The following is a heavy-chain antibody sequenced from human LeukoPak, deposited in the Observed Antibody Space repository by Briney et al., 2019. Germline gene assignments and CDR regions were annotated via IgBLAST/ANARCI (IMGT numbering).Heavy chain of an antibody. D-gene: IGHD2-8*02. V-gene: IGHV3-23*01. CDR2: VSSSGDSK. CDR3: AKSLCTGDSCHSGYFDC. CDR1: GFTFSTYA. Sequence: GGSLRLSCAASGFTFSTYAMTWVRQAPGKGLEWVSAVSSSGDSKYYADSVKGRFAISRDNSQNTLHLQMNSLRADDTALYYCAKSLCTGDSCHSGYFDCWGPGILVTVSS. J-gene: IGHJ4*02.